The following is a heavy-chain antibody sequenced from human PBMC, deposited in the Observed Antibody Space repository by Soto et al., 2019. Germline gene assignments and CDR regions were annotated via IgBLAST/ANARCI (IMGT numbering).Heavy chain of an antibody. CDR1: GYTFTSYD. D-gene: IGHD2-21*01. Sequence: GASVKVSCKASGYTFTSYDINWVRQATGQGLEWMGWMNPNSGNTGYAQKFQGRVTMTRNTSISTAYMELSSLRSEDTAVYYCARGRAYCGGDCYVYWGQGTLVTVSS. CDR2: MNPNSGNT. CDR3: ARGRAYCGGDCYVY. J-gene: IGHJ4*02. V-gene: IGHV1-8*01.